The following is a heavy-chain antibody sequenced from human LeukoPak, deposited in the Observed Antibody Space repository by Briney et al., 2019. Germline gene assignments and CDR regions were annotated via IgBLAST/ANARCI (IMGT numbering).Heavy chain of an antibody. CDR2: IRYDESEK. V-gene: IGHV3-30*02. CDR1: GFTFSGYD. CDR3: AKSHFWSGASYSFYMDV. J-gene: IGHJ6*03. D-gene: IGHD3-3*01. Sequence: PGGSLRLSCAASGFTFSGYDMHWVRQAPGKGLEWVAFIRYDESEKYYADSVKGRFTISRDNSMNTLYLQMNSLRPEDTAVYFCAKSHFWSGASYSFYMDVWGKGTTVTVSS.